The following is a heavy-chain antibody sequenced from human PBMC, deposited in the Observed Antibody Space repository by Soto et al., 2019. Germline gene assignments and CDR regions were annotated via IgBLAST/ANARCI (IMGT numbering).Heavy chain of an antibody. V-gene: IGHV1-8*01. J-gene: IGHJ6*02. D-gene: IGHD3-16*01. CDR2: MNAKSGDT. Sequence: PSVNVSCKASGYTFSDFDINWLRQAAGQGPEWMGWMNAKSGDTFSAQRLQGKFNMTWDTSLSTAYMEVGSLTSDDAAIYYCARGNPFNYAGFDVWGQGTTVTVSS. CDR3: ARGNPFNYAGFDV. CDR1: GYTFSDFD.